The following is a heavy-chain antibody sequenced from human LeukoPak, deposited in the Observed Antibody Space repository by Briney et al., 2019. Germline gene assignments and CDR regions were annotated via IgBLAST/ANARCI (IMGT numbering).Heavy chain of an antibody. J-gene: IGHJ5*02. CDR3: ARVVAARYNWFDP. Sequence: SETLSPTCTVSGGSISSGGYYWSWIRQHPGKGLEWIGYIYYSGSTYYNPSLKSRVTISVDTSKNQFSLKLSSVTAADTAVYYCARVVAARYNWFDPWGQGTLVTVSS. V-gene: IGHV4-31*03. D-gene: IGHD6-6*01. CDR2: IYYSGST. CDR1: GGSISSGGYY.